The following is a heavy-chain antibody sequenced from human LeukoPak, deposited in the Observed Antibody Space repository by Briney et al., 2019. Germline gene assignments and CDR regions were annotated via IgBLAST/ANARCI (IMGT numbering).Heavy chain of an antibody. CDR2: IYYSGST. Sequence: SETLSLTCTVSGGSISSGDYYWSWSRQPPGKGLEWIGYIYYSGSTYYNPSLKSRVTISVDTSKNQFSLKLSSVTAADTAVYYCARDLYGSGSSYFDYWGQGTLVTVSS. D-gene: IGHD3-10*01. CDR1: GGSISSGDYY. CDR3: ARDLYGSGSSYFDY. J-gene: IGHJ4*02. V-gene: IGHV4-30-4*01.